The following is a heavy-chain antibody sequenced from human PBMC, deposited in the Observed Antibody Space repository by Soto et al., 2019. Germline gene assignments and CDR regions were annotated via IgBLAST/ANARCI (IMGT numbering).Heavy chain of an antibody. D-gene: IGHD4-17*01. Sequence: LSLTCTVSGGSISSYYWSWIRQPPGKGLEWIGYIHYSGSTNYNPSLKSRVTISVDTSKNQFSLKLSSVTAADTAVYYCASYGDYVLGYWGQGTLVTVSS. J-gene: IGHJ4*02. CDR1: GGSISSYY. CDR2: IHYSGST. CDR3: ASYGDYVLGY. V-gene: IGHV4-59*01.